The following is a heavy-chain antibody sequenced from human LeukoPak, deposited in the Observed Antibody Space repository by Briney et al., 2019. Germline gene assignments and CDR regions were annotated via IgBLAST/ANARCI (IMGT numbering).Heavy chain of an antibody. CDR1: GGSVTSGTYH. CDR2: VYFDGGT. CDR3: ARDHYYDGRGRFDP. J-gene: IGHJ5*02. Sequence: MSSETLSLTCSVSGGSVTSGTYHWGWIRQPPGKGLEWIGSVYFDGGTHYKPSLQSRVTISVDTSKNQFSLRLSSVTAADTALYYCARDHYYDGRGRFDPWGQGTLVTVS. V-gene: IGHV4-39*07. D-gene: IGHD3-16*01.